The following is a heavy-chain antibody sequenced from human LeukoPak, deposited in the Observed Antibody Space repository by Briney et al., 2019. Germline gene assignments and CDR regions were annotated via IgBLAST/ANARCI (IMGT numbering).Heavy chain of an antibody. V-gene: IGHV4-59*11. CDR1: DDSYSSHY. CDR2: ISYIGTT. Sequence: SETLSLTCAVSDDSYSSHYWTWIRQPPGKGLEWIGYISYIGTTNYNPSLKSRVTISIDTSKNQFSLKLSSVTAADTAVYYCARDLVTVTKGFDIWGQGTMVSVSS. D-gene: IGHD4-17*01. CDR3: ARDLVTVTKGFDI. J-gene: IGHJ3*02.